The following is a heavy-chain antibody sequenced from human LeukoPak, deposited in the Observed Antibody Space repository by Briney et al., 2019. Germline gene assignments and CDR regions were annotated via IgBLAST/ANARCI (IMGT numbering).Heavy chain of an antibody. D-gene: IGHD2-21*01. V-gene: IGHV5-51*01. J-gene: IGHJ5*02. Sequence: GESLKISCQGSGYTFINYWIAWVRQTPGKGLELMGVIYPGDSDTRYSPSFQGQVTISADKSISIAYLQWSSLKASDTAVYYCARGIYSLNWFDPWGQGTLVTVSS. CDR2: IYPGDSDT. CDR1: GYTFINYW. CDR3: ARGIYSLNWFDP.